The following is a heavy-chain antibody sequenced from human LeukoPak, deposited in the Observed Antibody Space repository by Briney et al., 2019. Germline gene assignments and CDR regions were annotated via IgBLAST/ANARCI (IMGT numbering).Heavy chain of an antibody. J-gene: IGHJ4*02. Sequence: GGSLRLSCAASGFTFSNCGMHWVRQAPGKGLEWVAVIWYDGSYKYYADSVKGRFTISRDNSKNTLYLQMNSLRVEDTAVYYCAKDFYVGPVLARYFDYWGQGTLVTVSS. V-gene: IGHV3-33*06. CDR1: GFTFSNCG. CDR3: AKDFYVGPVLARYFDY. CDR2: IWYDGSYK. D-gene: IGHD2-8*02.